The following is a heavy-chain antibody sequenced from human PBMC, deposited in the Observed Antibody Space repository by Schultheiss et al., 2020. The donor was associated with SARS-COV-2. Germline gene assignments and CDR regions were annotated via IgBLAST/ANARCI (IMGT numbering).Heavy chain of an antibody. Sequence: GGSLRLSCAASGFTFSSYAMSWVRQAPGKGLEWVSVVSGSGGRTNYADSVRGRFTISRDNSKNTLFLQMNSLRADDTAVYYCARDSKDIIAARPGWFDPWGQGTLVTVSS. J-gene: IGHJ5*02. CDR3: ARDSKDIIAARPGWFDP. V-gene: IGHV3-23*01. D-gene: IGHD6-6*01. CDR1: GFTFSSYA. CDR2: VSGSGGRT.